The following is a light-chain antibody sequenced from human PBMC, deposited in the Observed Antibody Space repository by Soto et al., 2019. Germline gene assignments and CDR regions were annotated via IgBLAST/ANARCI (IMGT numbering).Light chain of an antibody. J-gene: IGKJ1*01. Sequence: VLTQSPATLSLSPGERATLSCRASPSVLTYIAWYQQKPGQAPRLLIYEASKRDTGVPARFSGSGSGTDFTLTISSLEPEDFAVYFCQQRERTFGQGTKV. CDR2: EAS. V-gene: IGKV3-11*01. CDR1: PSVLTY. CDR3: QQRERT.